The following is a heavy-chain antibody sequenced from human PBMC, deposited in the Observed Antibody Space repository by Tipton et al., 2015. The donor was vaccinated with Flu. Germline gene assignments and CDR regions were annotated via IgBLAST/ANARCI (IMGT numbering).Heavy chain of an antibody. D-gene: IGHD5/OR15-5a*01. Sequence: GSLRLSCAASGFIFSTYEMNWVRLAPGKGLEWLSYTSSTGTTVSYADSVKGRFTISRDNARNALYLQMHSLRAEDTAIYYCAKVIPEKVSGLDYWGQGTLVTVSS. CDR1: GFIFSTYE. V-gene: IGHV3-48*03. CDR2: TSSTGTTV. CDR3: AKVIPEKVSGLDY. J-gene: IGHJ4*02.